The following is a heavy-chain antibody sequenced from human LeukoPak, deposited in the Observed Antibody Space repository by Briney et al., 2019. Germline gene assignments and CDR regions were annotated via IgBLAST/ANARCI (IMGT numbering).Heavy chain of an antibody. J-gene: IGHJ4*02. Sequence: GASVKVSCXASGYTFTGYYMHWVRQAPGQGLEWMGRINPNSGGTNYAQKFQGRVTMTRDTSITTAYMELSRLRSDDTAVYYCARHSSSWYYFDYWGQGTLVTVSS. CDR1: GYTFTGYY. CDR2: INPNSGGT. D-gene: IGHD6-13*01. V-gene: IGHV1-2*06. CDR3: ARHSSSWYYFDY.